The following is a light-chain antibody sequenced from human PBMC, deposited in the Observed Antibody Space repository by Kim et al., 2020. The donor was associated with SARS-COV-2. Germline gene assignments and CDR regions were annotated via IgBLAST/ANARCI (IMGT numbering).Light chain of an antibody. CDR1: QSVSSSY. CDR2: GAS. J-gene: IGKJ2*01. V-gene: IGKV3-20*01. CDR3: QQYGSSSYT. Sequence: EIVLTQSPGTLSLSPGERATLSCRASQSVSSSYLAWYQQKPAQAPRLLIYGASSRATGIPDRFSGSGSGTDFTLTISRLESEDFAVYYCQQYGSSSYTFGQGTKLEI.